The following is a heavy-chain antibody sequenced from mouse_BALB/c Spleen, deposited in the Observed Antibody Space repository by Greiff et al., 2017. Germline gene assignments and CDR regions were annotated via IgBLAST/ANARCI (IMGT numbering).Heavy chain of an antibody. V-gene: IGHV1-67*01. Sequence: QVQLQQSGPELVRPGVSVKISCKGSGYTFTDYAMHWVKQSHAKSLEWIGVISTYYGNTNYNQKFKGKATMTVDKSSSTAYMELARLTSEDSAIYYCARSPYGYDDAMDYWGQVTSVTVSS. CDR1: GYTFTDYA. CDR3: ARSPYGYDDAMDY. D-gene: IGHD2-2*01. J-gene: IGHJ4*01. CDR2: ISTYYGNT.